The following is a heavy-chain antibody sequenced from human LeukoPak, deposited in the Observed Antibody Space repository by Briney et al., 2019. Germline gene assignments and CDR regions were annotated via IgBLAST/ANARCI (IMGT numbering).Heavy chain of an antibody. CDR1: GFTFSNTW. CDR2: IQSKTDGGTT. Sequence: GGSLRLSCAASGFTFSNTWMNWVRQAPGKGLEWVGRIQSKTDGGTTEYAAPVKGRFTILRDDSKTTLYLQMNSLKTEDTAVYYCATLTVRGVINIWGQGTLVTVSS. V-gene: IGHV3-15*01. D-gene: IGHD3-10*01. J-gene: IGHJ4*02. CDR3: ATLTVRGVINI.